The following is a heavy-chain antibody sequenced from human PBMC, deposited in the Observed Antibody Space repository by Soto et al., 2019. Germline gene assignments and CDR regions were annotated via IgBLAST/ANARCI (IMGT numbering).Heavy chain of an antibody. CDR1: GYTFTDYW. D-gene: IGHD3-10*01. CDR3: ARHQSGSGNSNFDF. Sequence: GESLKISCKGSGYTFTDYWIGWVRQLPGKGLEWMGIIYPGDSDTRYSPSFQGHVTITVDKSTNTAYLQWRSLRASDTATYYCARHQSGSGNSNFDFWGQGTPVTVSS. CDR2: IYPGDSDT. V-gene: IGHV5-51*01. J-gene: IGHJ4*02.